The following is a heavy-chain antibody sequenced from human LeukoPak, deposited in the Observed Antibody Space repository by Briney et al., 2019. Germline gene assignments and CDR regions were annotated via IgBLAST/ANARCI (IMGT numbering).Heavy chain of an antibody. Sequence: GGSLRLSCAASGFTFSSYSMNWVRQAPGKGLEWVSYIDSSSSAIFYADPVKGRFTISRDNAKNSLYLKMDSLRAEDTALYYCAKDYERWLQSAVDYWGQGTLVTVSS. CDR3: AKDYERWLQSAVDY. D-gene: IGHD5-24*01. J-gene: IGHJ4*02. CDR1: GFTFSSYS. CDR2: IDSSSSAI. V-gene: IGHV3-48*01.